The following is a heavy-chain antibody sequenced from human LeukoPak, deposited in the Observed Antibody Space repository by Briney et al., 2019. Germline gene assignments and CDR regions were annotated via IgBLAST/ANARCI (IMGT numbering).Heavy chain of an antibody. CDR3: ARHVPKCSSGWYFDY. J-gene: IGHJ4*02. D-gene: IGHD6-19*01. CDR2: IYPGDSDT. CDR1: GYSFTSYW. Sequence: GESLKISCKGSGYSFTSYWIGWVRQMPGKGLEWMGIIYPGDSDTRYSPSFQGQVTISADKSISTAYLQWSSLKASDTAMYYCARHVPKCSSGWYFDYWGQGTLVTVSS. V-gene: IGHV5-51*01.